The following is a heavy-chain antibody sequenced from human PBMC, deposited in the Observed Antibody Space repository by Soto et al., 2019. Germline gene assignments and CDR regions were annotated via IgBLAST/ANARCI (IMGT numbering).Heavy chain of an antibody. V-gene: IGHV3-30-3*01. D-gene: IGHD2-2*01. CDR3: ARDHCSSTSCYAEYYYYGMDV. CDR1: GFTFSSYA. J-gene: IGHJ6*02. CDR2: ISYDGSNK. Sequence: GGSLRLSCAASGFTFSSYAMHWVRQAPGKGLEWVAVISYDGSNKYYADSVKGRFTISRDNSKNTLYLQMNSLRAEDTAVYYCARDHCSSTSCYAEYYYYGMDVWGQGTTVTVSS.